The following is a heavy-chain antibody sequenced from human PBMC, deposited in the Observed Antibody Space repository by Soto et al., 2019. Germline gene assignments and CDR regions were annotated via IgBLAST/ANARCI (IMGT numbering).Heavy chain of an antibody. D-gene: IGHD6-19*01. J-gene: IGHJ4*02. CDR1: GFTVSSNY. CDR3: ARTNSSGFYFDY. CDR2: IYTDDST. V-gene: IGHV3-53*01. Sequence: GGSLGLSCAASGFTVSSNYMSWVRQAPGKGLEWLSVIYTDDSTYYADSVKGRFTISRHNSKNTLYLQMNSLRAEDTAVYYCARTNSSGFYFDYWGQGTLVTVSS.